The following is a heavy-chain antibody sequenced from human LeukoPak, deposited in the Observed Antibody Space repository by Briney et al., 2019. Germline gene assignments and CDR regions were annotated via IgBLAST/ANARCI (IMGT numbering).Heavy chain of an antibody. J-gene: IGHJ4*02. D-gene: IGHD3-10*01. Sequence: SETLSLTCTVSGGSFSTHHWSWIRQPAGKGLEWIGHIYTSGTTNYNPSLKSRVTMSIDTSKNQFSLKLSSVTAADTAIYYCARDAKYYYGSRTYFFFEYWGQGTLLTVSS. CDR1: GGSFSTHH. CDR2: IYTSGTT. CDR3: ARDAKYYYGSRTYFFFEY. V-gene: IGHV4-4*07.